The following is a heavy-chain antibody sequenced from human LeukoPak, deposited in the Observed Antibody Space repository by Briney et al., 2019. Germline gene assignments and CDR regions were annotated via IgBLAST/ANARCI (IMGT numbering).Heavy chain of an antibody. J-gene: IGHJ4*02. CDR2: IYYRGRT. V-gene: IGHV4-34*01. CDR3: SRLTVAGTHFDY. D-gene: IGHD6-19*01. CDR1: GGFFSGYY. Sequence: SETLSLTCAVYGGFFSGYYWSWIRQPPGKGLEWIGSIYYRGRTYYNPSLKSRVTISVDTSKNQFSLKLSSVTAADTAVYSCSRLTVAGTHFDYWGQGTLVTVSS.